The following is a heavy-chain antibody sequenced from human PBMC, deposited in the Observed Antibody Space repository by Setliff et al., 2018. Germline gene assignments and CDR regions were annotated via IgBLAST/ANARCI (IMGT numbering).Heavy chain of an antibody. Sequence: GESLKISCKGSGYSFSTCWIGWVRQMPGKGLEWMGIIYPGDSITRYSPSFQGQVTISVGKSINTAYLQWSSLRASDTAIYYCARHLYYYGSGTYLDNNNRWFDPWGQGTLVTVSS. V-gene: IGHV5-51*01. CDR3: ARHLYYYGSGTYLDNNNRWFDP. CDR2: IYPGDSIT. D-gene: IGHD3-10*01. J-gene: IGHJ5*02. CDR1: GYSFSTCW.